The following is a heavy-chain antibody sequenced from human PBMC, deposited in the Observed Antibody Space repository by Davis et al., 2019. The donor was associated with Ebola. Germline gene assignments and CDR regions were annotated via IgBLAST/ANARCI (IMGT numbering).Heavy chain of an antibody. D-gene: IGHD1-20*01. Sequence: PGGSLRLSCAASGFTFSSYWMSWVRQAPGKGLEWVANIKQDGSEKYYVDSVKGRFTISRDNAKNSLYLQMNSLRAEDTAVYYCARDHLEITGTTYYYYYGMDVWGQGTTVTVSS. CDR1: GFTFSSYW. CDR2: IKQDGSEK. V-gene: IGHV3-7*01. J-gene: IGHJ6*02. CDR3: ARDHLEITGTTYYYYYGMDV.